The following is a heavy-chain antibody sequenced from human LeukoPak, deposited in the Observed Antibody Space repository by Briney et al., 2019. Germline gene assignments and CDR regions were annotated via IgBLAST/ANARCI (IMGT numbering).Heavy chain of an antibody. CDR2: IYTSGST. CDR3: ARVGYSGSTTGIDP. D-gene: IGHD1-26*01. CDR1: GGSISSYY. Sequence: SETLSLTCTVSGGSISSYYWSWIRQPAGKGLEWIGRIYTSGSTNYNPSLKSRVTMSVDTSKNQFSLKLSSVTAADTAVYYCARVGYSGSTTGIDPSGQGTLVTVSS. V-gene: IGHV4-4*07. J-gene: IGHJ5*02.